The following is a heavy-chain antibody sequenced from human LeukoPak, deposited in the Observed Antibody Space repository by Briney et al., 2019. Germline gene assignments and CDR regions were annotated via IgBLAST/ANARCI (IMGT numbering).Heavy chain of an antibody. CDR3: ARGGMITFGGGHDAFDI. CDR1: GYIFTSYC. V-gene: IGHV5-51*01. J-gene: IGHJ3*02. Sequence: GESLKISCKGSGYIFTSYCIGWVRQMPGKGLEWMGIIYPGDSDTRYSPSFQGQVTISADKSISTAYLQWSSLKASDTAMYYCARGGMITFGGGHDAFDIWGQGTMVTVSS. CDR2: IYPGDSDT. D-gene: IGHD3-16*01.